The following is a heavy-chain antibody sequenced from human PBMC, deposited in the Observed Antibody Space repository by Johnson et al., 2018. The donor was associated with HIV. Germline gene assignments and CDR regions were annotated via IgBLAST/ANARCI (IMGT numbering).Heavy chain of an antibody. CDR2: IRYDGSNK. V-gene: IGHV3-30*02. CDR1: GFTFSSYG. CDR3: AMGTGDHDAFDI. Sequence: QVQVVESGGGLVKPGGSLRLSCAASGFTFSSYGMHWVRQAPGKGLEWVAFIRYDGSNKYYADSVKGRFTISRDNSKNTLYLQMNSLRAEDTAVYYCAMGTGDHDAFDIWGQGTMVTVSS. D-gene: IGHD3/OR15-3a*01. J-gene: IGHJ3*02.